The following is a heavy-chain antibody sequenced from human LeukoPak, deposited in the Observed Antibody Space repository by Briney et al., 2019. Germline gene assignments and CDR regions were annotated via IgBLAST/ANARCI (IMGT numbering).Heavy chain of an antibody. CDR2: ISYDGSNK. CDR1: GFTFSSYA. J-gene: IGHJ4*02. Sequence: GRSLRLSCAASGFTFSSYAMHWVRQAPGKGLEWVAVISYDGSNKYYADSVKGRFTISRDNSKNTLYLQMNSLRAEDTAVYYCARDQGAQPTWGQGTLVTVSS. CDR3: ARDQGAQPT. D-gene: IGHD3-16*01. V-gene: IGHV3-30-3*01.